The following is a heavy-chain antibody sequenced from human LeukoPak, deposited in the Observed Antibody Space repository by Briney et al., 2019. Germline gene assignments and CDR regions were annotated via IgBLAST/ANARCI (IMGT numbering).Heavy chain of an antibody. Sequence: SETLSLTCTVSGGSITSYFWSWIRQPPGKGLEWIGYIYYSGNTNYNPSLQSRVTISVDTSKNQFSLKLSSVTAADTAVYYCARDPDAAGYFDYWGQGTLVTVSS. CDR1: GGSITSYF. V-gene: IGHV4-59*01. J-gene: IGHJ4*02. CDR3: ARDPDAAGYFDY. CDR2: IYYSGNT. D-gene: IGHD6-13*01.